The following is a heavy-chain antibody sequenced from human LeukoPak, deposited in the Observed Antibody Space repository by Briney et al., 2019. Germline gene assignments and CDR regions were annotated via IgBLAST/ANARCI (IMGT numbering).Heavy chain of an antibody. CDR3: ARSYDILTGYGPHNWFDP. J-gene: IGHJ5*02. CDR2: INPSGGST. Sequence: ASVKVSCKASGYTFTSYYTHWVRQAPGQGLEWMGIINPSGGSTSYAQKFQGRVTMTRDTSTSTVYMELSSLRSEDTAVYYCARSYDILTGYGPHNWFDPWGQGTLVTVSS. D-gene: IGHD3-9*01. V-gene: IGHV1-46*01. CDR1: GYTFTSYY.